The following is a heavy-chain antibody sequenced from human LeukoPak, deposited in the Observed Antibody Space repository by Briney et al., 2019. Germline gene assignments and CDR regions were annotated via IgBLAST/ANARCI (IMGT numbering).Heavy chain of an antibody. Sequence: GGSLRLSCAASGFSFSTYWMSWVRQAPGKGLEWVANIKQDGSEKYYVDSVKGRFTISRDNAKNSLYLQMNSLRAEDTAVYYCTREASGSSDYWGQGTLVTVSS. D-gene: IGHD3-22*01. V-gene: IGHV3-7*01. J-gene: IGHJ4*02. CDR2: IKQDGSEK. CDR1: GFSFSTYW. CDR3: TREASGSSDY.